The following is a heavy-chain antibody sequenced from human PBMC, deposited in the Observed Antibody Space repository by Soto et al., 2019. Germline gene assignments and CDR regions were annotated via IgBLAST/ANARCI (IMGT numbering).Heavy chain of an antibody. CDR3: ARDRGYSYGFDY. CDR2: ISSSSSYI. J-gene: IGHJ4*02. D-gene: IGHD5-18*01. CDR1: GFTFSSYS. V-gene: IGHV3-21*01. Sequence: EVQLVESGGGLVKPGGSLRLSCAASGFTFSSYSMNWDRQAPGKGLEWVSSISSSSSYIYYADSVKGRFTISRDNAKNSLYLQMNSLRAEDTAVYYCARDRGYSYGFDYWGQGTLVTVSS.